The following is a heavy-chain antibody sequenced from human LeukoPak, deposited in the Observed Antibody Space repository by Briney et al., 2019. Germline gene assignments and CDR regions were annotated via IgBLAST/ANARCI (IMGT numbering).Heavy chain of an antibody. CDR3: ARPRAYYYDSSGNDAFDI. Sequence: GESLKISCKGSGYSFTSYWIGWVRQMPGKGLEWMGIIYPGDSDTRYSPSFQGQVTISADKSTSTAYLQWSSLKASDTAMYYCARPRAYYYDSSGNDAFDIWGQGTMVTVSS. J-gene: IGHJ3*02. CDR1: GYSFTSYW. D-gene: IGHD3-22*01. CDR2: IYPGDSDT. V-gene: IGHV5-51*01.